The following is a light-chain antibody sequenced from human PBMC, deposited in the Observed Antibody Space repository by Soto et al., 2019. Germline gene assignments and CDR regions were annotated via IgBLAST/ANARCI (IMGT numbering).Light chain of an antibody. CDR3: QHYGGLWT. J-gene: IGKJ1*01. Sequence: DIQMTQSPFTLSASVGDRVTITCRASQSITNRLAWYQQRPGKAPQVLIFDASSLENGVPSRFNGRGAGTEFPFTLPRRQPDDFTTYYCQHYGGLWTFGQGTKVEI. CDR2: DAS. V-gene: IGKV1-5*01. CDR1: QSITNR.